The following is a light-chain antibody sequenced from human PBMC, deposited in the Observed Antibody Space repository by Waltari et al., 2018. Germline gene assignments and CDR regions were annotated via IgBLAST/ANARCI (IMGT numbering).Light chain of an antibody. CDR3: QQYGSSIMYT. CDR2: GAS. CDR1: QSLTKRY. V-gene: IGKV3-20*01. Sequence: VLTQSPGTLSLSPGESATLSCRASQSLTKRYLAWYQQKPGQAPRLVIYGASSRAAGIPDRLSGSGSGTDFTLTISRLEPEDFAVYYCQQYGSSIMYTFGQGTKLEIK. J-gene: IGKJ2*01.